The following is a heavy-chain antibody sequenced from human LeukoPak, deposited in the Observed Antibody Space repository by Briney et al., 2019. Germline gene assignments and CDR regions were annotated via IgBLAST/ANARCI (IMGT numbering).Heavy chain of an antibody. CDR2: IKSKTDGGTT. CDR1: GFTFSNAW. CDR3: TTDPDIGNSFDY. J-gene: IGHJ4*02. Sequence: GGSLRLSCAASGFTFSNAWMSWVRQAPGKGPEWVGRIKSKTDGGTTDYAAPVKGRFTISRDDSKNTLYLQMNSLKTEDTAVYYCTTDPDIGNSFDYWGQGTLVTVSS. V-gene: IGHV3-15*01. D-gene: IGHD4-23*01.